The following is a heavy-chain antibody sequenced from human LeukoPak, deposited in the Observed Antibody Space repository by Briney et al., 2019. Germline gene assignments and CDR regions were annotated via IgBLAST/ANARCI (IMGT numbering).Heavy chain of an antibody. CDR2: INHSGST. J-gene: IGHJ4*02. D-gene: IGHD3-22*01. Sequence: SETLSLTCAGCGGSFSGYYWSWIRQPPGRGREWIGEINHSGSTNYNPSLKIRVTISVDTSKNQFSLKLSSVTAADTAVYYCARLDPSYYYDSSGYYRYWGQGTLVTVSS. CDR3: ARLDPSYYYDSSGYYRY. V-gene: IGHV4-34*01. CDR1: GGSFSGYY.